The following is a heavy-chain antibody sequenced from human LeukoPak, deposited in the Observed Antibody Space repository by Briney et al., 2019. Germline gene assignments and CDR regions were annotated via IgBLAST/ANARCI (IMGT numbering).Heavy chain of an antibody. J-gene: IGHJ4*02. Sequence: GGSLRLSRAASGFTFSNFYMNWVRQAPGKGLEWVSYISSSSSTIYYADSVKGRFTISRDNAKNSLYLQMNSLRAEDTAVYYCARQGGSSSPYYFDYWGQGTLVTVSS. CDR2: ISSSSSTI. CDR1: GFTFSNFY. D-gene: IGHD6-6*01. CDR3: ARQGGSSSPYYFDY. V-gene: IGHV3-48*01.